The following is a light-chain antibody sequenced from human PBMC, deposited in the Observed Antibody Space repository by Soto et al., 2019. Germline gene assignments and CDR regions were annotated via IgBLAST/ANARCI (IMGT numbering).Light chain of an antibody. J-gene: IGKJ3*01. CDR2: GAS. V-gene: IGKV3-20*01. Sequence: EIVLTQSPGTLSLSPGERATLSCRASQSVSSSYLAWYQQKPGQAPRLLIYGASSRATGIPDSFSGSGSGTDFTLTISILEPEDFAVYYCQQYGSSPLFSFGPGTKVDIK. CDR1: QSVSSSY. CDR3: QQYGSSPLFS.